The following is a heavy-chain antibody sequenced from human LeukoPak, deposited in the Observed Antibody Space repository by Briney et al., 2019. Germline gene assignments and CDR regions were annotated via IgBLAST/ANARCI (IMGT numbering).Heavy chain of an antibody. CDR3: ARSPGQWLVLDY. CDR2: IYYSGST. Sequence: PSETLSFTCTVSGGSISSYYWIWIRQPPGEGLEWIGNIYYSGSTNYNPSLKSRVTISVDTSKNQFSLNLSSVTAADTAVYYCARSPGQWLVLDYWGQGTLVTVSS. CDR1: GGSISSYY. D-gene: IGHD6-19*01. V-gene: IGHV4-59*08. J-gene: IGHJ4*02.